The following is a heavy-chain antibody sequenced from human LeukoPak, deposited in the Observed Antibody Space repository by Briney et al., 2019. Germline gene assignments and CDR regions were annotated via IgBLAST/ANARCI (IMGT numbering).Heavy chain of an antibody. CDR3: ARAAGRYYYDSSGYYHYFDY. J-gene: IGHJ4*02. Sequence: SQTLSLTCTVSGGSISSGGYYWGWIRQHPGKGLEWIGYIYYSGSTYYNPSLKSQVTISVDTSKNQFSLKLSSVTAADTAVYYCARAAGRYYYDSSGYYHYFDYWGQGTLVTVSS. D-gene: IGHD3-22*01. CDR2: IYYSGST. CDR1: GGSISSGGYY. V-gene: IGHV4-31*01.